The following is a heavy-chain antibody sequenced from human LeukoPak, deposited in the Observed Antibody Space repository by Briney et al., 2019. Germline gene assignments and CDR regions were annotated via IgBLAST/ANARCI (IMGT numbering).Heavy chain of an antibody. Sequence: GGSLRLSCAASGFTFSSYWMNWVRQAPGKGLEWVAVISYDGSNKYYADSVKGRFTISRDNSKNTLYLQMNSLRAEDTAVYYCAKERGYSYGLEIDYWGQGTLVTVSS. J-gene: IGHJ4*02. CDR2: ISYDGSNK. V-gene: IGHV3-30*18. CDR1: GFTFSSYW. CDR3: AKERGYSYGLEIDY. D-gene: IGHD5-18*01.